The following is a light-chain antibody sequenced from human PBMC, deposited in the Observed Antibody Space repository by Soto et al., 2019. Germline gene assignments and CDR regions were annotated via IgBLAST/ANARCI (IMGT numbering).Light chain of an antibody. CDR1: QSVNSNL. Sequence: EIVLTQSPGTLSLSPGEGATVSCRASQSVNSNLLARFQHKPGQAPRLLIHDASRRATGIPDRFSGSGSGTDFTLSISRLEPEDFAVYYCHQYVSSPLTFGQGTKLEIK. V-gene: IGKV3-20*01. J-gene: IGKJ2*01. CDR3: HQYVSSPLT. CDR2: DAS.